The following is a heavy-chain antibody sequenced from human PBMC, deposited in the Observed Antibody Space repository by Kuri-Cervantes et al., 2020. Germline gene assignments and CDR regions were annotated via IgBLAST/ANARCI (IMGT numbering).Heavy chain of an antibody. CDR2: IIPILGIA. V-gene: IGHV1-69*04. J-gene: IGHJ6*02. CDR1: GGTFSSYA. Sequence: SVKVSCKASGGTFSSYAISWVRQAPGQGLEWMGRIIPILGIANYAQKFQGRVTITADKSTSTAYMELSRLRSDDTAVYYCARDFAPLSYYYYGMDVWGQGTTVTVSS. CDR3: ARDFAPLSYYYYGMDV. D-gene: IGHD2/OR15-2a*01.